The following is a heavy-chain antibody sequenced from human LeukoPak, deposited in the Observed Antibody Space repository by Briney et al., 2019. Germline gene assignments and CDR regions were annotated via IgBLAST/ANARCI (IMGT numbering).Heavy chain of an antibody. CDR1: GGSISGGSYY. CDR2: IYYSGST. V-gene: IGHV4-61*01. J-gene: IGHJ4*02. Sequence: PSQTLSLTCTVSGGSISGGSYYWSWIRQPPGKGLEWIGYIYYSGSTKYNLSLKSRVTISVDTSKNQLSLKLSSVTAADTAVYYCARGEYGLFDYWGQGTLVTASS. CDR3: ARGEYGLFDY. D-gene: IGHD2/OR15-2a*01.